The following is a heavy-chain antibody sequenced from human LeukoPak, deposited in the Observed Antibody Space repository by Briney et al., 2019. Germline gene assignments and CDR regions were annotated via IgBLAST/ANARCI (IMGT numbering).Heavy chain of an antibody. V-gene: IGHV1-18*01. CDR2: ISAYNGNT. CDR1: GYTFTSYG. Sequence: ASVKVSCKASGYTFTSYGISWGRQAPGQGLEWMGWISAYNGNTNYAQKLQGRVTMTTDTSTSTAYMELRSLRSDDTAVYYCAKDTAMVIGGYYYGMDVWGQGTTVTVSS. J-gene: IGHJ6*02. D-gene: IGHD5-18*01. CDR3: AKDTAMVIGGYYYGMDV.